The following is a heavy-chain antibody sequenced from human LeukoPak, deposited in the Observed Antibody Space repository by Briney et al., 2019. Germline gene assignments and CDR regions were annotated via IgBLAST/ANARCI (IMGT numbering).Heavy chain of an antibody. CDR1: GFTFGDYA. J-gene: IGHJ4*02. CDR2: ISSSSSYI. CDR3: ARHCSSTSCYSDY. V-gene: IGHV3-21*01. Sequence: GGSLRLSCTASGFTFGDYAMSWVRQAPGKGLEWVSSISSSSSYIYYADSVKGRFTISRDNAKNSLYLQMNSLRAEDTAVYYCARHCSSTSCYSDYWGQGTLVTVSS. D-gene: IGHD2-2*01.